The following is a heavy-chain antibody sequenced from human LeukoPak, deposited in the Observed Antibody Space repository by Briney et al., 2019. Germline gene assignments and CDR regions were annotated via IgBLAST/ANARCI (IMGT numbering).Heavy chain of an antibody. V-gene: IGHV3-23*01. CDR1: GFTFSSYA. D-gene: IGHD3-3*01. Sequence: GGSLRLSCAASGFTFSSYAMSWVRQAPGKGLGWVSAISGSGGSTYYADSVKGRFTMSRDNSKNTLYLQMNSLSAEDRAVYYCAKTVSQYYDFWSGYSSPFDYWGQGILVTVSS. CDR3: AKTVSQYYDFWSGYSSPFDY. J-gene: IGHJ4*02. CDR2: ISGSGGST.